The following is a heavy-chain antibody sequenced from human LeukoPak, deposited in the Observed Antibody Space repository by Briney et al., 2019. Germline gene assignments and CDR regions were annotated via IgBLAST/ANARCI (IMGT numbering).Heavy chain of an antibody. V-gene: IGHV4-59*01. CDR1: GGSISSYY. Sequence: SETLSLTCTVSGGSISSYYWSWIRQPPGKGLEWIGYIYYSGSTNYNPSPKSRVTISVDTSKNQFSLKLSSVTAADTAVYYCARVSAVAGPSFDYWGQGTLVTVSS. D-gene: IGHD6-19*01. CDR2: IYYSGST. J-gene: IGHJ4*02. CDR3: ARVSAVAGPSFDY.